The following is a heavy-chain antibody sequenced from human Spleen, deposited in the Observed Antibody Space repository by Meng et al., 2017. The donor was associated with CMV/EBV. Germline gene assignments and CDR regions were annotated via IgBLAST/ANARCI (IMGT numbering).Heavy chain of an antibody. CDR3: ARVPAPYYYDASGPFDY. V-gene: IGHV1-18*01. D-gene: IGHD3-22*01. Sequence: YTFTTYGIAWVRRAPGQGLEWMGWTSGHNGNTMYAQKLQGRVTMTTDTSTNTAYMELRSLTSDDTAFYYCARVPAPYYYDASGPFDYWGQGTLVTVSS. J-gene: IGHJ4*02. CDR1: YTFTTYG. CDR2: TSGHNGNT.